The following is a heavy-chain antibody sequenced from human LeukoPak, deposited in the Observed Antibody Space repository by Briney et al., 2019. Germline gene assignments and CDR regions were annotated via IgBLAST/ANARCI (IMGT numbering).Heavy chain of an antibody. J-gene: IGHJ3*02. CDR1: GFTFSSYW. D-gene: IGHD6-19*01. CDR2: IKQDGSEK. Sequence: GGSLRLSCAASGFTFSSYWMSWVRQAPGKGLEWVANIKQDGSEKYYVDSVKGRFTISRDNAKNSLYLQMNSLRAEDTAVYYCARQYRGWYGWGAFDIWGQGTMVTVSS. V-gene: IGHV3-7*03. CDR3: ARQYRGWYGWGAFDI.